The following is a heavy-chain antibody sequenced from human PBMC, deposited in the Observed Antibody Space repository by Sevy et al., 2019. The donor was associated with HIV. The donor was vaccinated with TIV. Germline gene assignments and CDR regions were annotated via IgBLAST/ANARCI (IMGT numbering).Heavy chain of an antibody. CDR1: GFTFSSYS. V-gene: IGHV3-21*01. Sequence: GGSLRLSCAASGFTFSSYSMNWVRQAPGKGLEWVSSISSSSSYIYYADSVKGRFTISRDNAKNSLYLQMNSLRAEDTAVYYCARVGGGPPIYYYMDVWGKGTTVTVSS. CDR2: ISSSSSYI. D-gene: IGHD3-10*01. CDR3: ARVGGGPPIYYYMDV. J-gene: IGHJ6*03.